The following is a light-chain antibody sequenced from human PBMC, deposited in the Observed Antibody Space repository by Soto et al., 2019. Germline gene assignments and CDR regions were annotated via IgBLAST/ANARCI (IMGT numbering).Light chain of an antibody. V-gene: IGKV3-20*01. CDR1: QSVSSNY. J-gene: IGKJ2*01. CDR3: QHYGGSVPVT. CDR2: GAS. Sequence: EIVLTQSPGTLSLSPGERATLSCRASQSVSSNYLAWYQQKPCLAPRLLIYGASSRATGIPDRFSGGGSGTDFTLTISRLEPEDFAVYYCQHYGGSVPVTFGQGTKLEIK.